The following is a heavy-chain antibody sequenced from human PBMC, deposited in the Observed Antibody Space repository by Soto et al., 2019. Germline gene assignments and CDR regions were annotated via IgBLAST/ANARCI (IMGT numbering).Heavy chain of an antibody. CDR3: ARGRYGDY. D-gene: IGHD1-1*01. J-gene: IGHJ4*02. CDR1: GHTFTSYG. CDR2: ISAHNGNT. V-gene: IGHV1-18*01. Sequence: QVHLVQSGAEVKKPGASAKVSCKCSGHTFTSYGITWVRQAPGQGLEWMGWISAHNGNTNYAQKLQGRVTVTRDTSTSTAYMELRSLRSDDTAVYYCARGRYGDYWGQGALVTVSS.